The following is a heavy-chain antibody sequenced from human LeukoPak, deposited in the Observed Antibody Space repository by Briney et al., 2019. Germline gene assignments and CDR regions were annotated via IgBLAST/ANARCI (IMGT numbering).Heavy chain of an antibody. V-gene: IGHV1-2*02. Sequence: GASVKVSCKASGYTFTGYYMHWVRQAPGQGLEWMGWINPNSGGTNYAQKFQGRVTMTRGTSISTAYMELSRLRSDDTAVYYCARSPDYYDSSGYYYALNWFDPWGQGTLVTVSS. D-gene: IGHD3-22*01. J-gene: IGHJ5*02. CDR1: GYTFTGYY. CDR2: INPNSGGT. CDR3: ARSPDYYDSSGYYYALNWFDP.